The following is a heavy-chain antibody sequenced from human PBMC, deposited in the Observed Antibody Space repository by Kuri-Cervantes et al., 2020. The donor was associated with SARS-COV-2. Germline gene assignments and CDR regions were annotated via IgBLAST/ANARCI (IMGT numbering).Heavy chain of an antibody. CDR1: YGSFRGYY. CDR3: ARGEVEFGY. Sequence: SETLSLTCEVYYGSFRGYYWNWIRQPPGKGLEWIGSIYYSGSTDYNPSLKSRVTISVDTSKNQFSLKLSSVTAADTAVYYCARGEVEFGYWGQGTLVTVSS. J-gene: IGHJ4*02. D-gene: IGHD1-1*01. CDR2: IYYSGST. V-gene: IGHV4-34*01.